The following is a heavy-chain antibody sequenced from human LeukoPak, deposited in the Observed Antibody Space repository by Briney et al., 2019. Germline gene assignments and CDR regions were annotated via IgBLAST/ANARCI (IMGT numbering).Heavy chain of an antibody. CDR2: INPNSGGT. CDR3: ARGRRLTGYYDFDY. J-gene: IGHJ4*02. CDR1: GYTFTGYY. V-gene: IGHV1-2*02. Sequence: ASVKVSCKAPGYTFTGYYMHWVRQAPGQGLEWMGWINPNSGGTNYAQKFQGRVTMTRDTSISTAYMELSRLRSDDTAVYYCARGRRLTGYYDFDYWGQGTLVTVSS. D-gene: IGHD3-9*01.